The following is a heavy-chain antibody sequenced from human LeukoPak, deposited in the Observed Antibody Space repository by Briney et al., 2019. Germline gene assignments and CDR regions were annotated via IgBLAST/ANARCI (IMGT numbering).Heavy chain of an antibody. CDR1: GFTFSSYW. CDR2: IKEDGSEK. J-gene: IGHJ4*02. CDR3: AKFINNWAFDY. D-gene: IGHD1-1*01. V-gene: IGHV3-7*02. Sequence: GGSLRLSCAASGFTFSSYWMSWVRQAPGKGLEWVANIKEDGSEKYYVDSVKGRFTISRDNAKNSLYLQMNSLRAEDTAVYYCAKFINNWAFDYWGQGTLATVSS.